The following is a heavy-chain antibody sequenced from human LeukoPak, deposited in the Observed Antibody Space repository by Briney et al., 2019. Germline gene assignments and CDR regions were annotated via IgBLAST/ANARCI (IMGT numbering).Heavy chain of an antibody. CDR2: ISYDGSNN. CDR1: GFTFSSHG. D-gene: IGHD6-19*01. Sequence: GSLRLSCAASGFTFSSHGMHWVRQAPGKGLEWVAVISYDGSNNYYADPVKGRFTISRDNSKNTLYLQMNSLRAEDTAVYHCAKSTGQWLPPDYWGQGTLVTVSS. J-gene: IGHJ4*02. CDR3: AKSTGQWLPPDY. V-gene: IGHV3-30*18.